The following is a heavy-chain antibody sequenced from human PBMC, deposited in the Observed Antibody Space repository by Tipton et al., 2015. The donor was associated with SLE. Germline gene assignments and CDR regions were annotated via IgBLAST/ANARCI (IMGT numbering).Heavy chain of an antibody. CDR1: GGSLSGYY. D-gene: IGHD1-26*01. J-gene: IGHJ5*02. Sequence: TLSLTCTVSGGSLSGYYWSWIRQPPGKGLEWIGEIFYTGYTTYNPSLKSRVTVSMDTSKNQFSLKLTSVTAADSAVYYCARHAGGVGATPWGQGTLVSVSS. CDR2: IFYTGYT. V-gene: IGHV4-59*01. CDR3: ARHAGGVGATP.